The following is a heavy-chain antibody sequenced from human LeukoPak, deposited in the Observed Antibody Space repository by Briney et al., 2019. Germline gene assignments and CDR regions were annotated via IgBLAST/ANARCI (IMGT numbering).Heavy chain of an antibody. CDR1: GDSISSSSYY. CDR2: IDYSGNT. V-gene: IGHV4-39*07. D-gene: IGHD2-2*03. J-gene: IGHJ5*02. Sequence: SETLSLTCTVSGDSISSSSYYWGWIRQPPGTGLEWIGSIDYSGNTYYNPSLKSRVTISVDTSKNQFSLKLSSVTAADTAVYYCARDPGIGNCSSTSCYDLNWFDPWGQGNLVTVSS. CDR3: ARDPGIGNCSSTSCYDLNWFDP.